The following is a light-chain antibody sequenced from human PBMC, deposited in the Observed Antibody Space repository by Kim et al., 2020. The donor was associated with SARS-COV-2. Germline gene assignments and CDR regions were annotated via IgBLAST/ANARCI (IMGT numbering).Light chain of an antibody. V-gene: IGLV3-19*01. CDR3: NSRDSSGNHLV. CDR1: DSRIYY. Sequence: AMGTTCRNTSQSTDSRIYYASWYQQTPRQAHVFVFYVKNHRASGIPDRFSGSSSGNTSSLTISGAQAEDDAHFCWNSRDSSGNHLVFGEGTQLTVL. CDR2: VKN. J-gene: IGLJ3*02.